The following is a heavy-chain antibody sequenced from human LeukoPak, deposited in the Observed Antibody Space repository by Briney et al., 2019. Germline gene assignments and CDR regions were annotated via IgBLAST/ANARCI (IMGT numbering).Heavy chain of an antibody. D-gene: IGHD3-10*01. CDR2: ISYDGSNK. Sequence: GGSLRLSCAASGFTFSSYAMHWVRQAPGKGLEWVAVISYDGSNKYYADSVKGRFTISRDNSKNTLYLQMNSLRAEDTALYHCAREGVGSYWYFDLWGRGTLVTVSS. CDR3: AREGVGSYWYFDL. CDR1: GFTFSSYA. J-gene: IGHJ2*01. V-gene: IGHV3-30-3*01.